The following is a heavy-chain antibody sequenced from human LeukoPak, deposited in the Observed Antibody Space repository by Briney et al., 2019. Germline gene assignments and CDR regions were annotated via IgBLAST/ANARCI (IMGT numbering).Heavy chain of an antibody. D-gene: IGHD4-17*01. V-gene: IGHV3-7*01. Sequence: GGSLRLSCAAAGFTFSSYWMSWVRQAPGKWREWVASIKQDGSEKYYVDSVKGRFTISRDNAKNSLYLQMNSLRAEDTALYYCARAPGEGWFDPWGQGTLVTVSS. J-gene: IGHJ5*02. CDR3: ARAPGEGWFDP. CDR2: IKQDGSEK. CDR1: GFTFSSYW.